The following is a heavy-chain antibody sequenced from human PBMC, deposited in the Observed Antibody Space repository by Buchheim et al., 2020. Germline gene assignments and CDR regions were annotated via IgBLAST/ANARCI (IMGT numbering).Heavy chain of an antibody. V-gene: IGHV1-18*01. D-gene: IGHD5-12*01. CDR2: ISGLNGNR. Sequence: QVQLVQSGAEVKKPGASVKVSCKSSGYTFSNFGFTWVRQAPGQGLEWMGWISGLNGNRNYAQKFQGRVTMTTDTSTSTAHMELRSLSSDDTAVYYCARDHRYSGFDLSEDHYYGMDVWGQRT. CDR1: GYTFSNFG. CDR3: ARDHRYSGFDLSEDHYYGMDV. J-gene: IGHJ6*02.